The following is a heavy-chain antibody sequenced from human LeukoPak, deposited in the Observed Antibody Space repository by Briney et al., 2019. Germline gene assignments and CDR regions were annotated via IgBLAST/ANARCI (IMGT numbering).Heavy chain of an antibody. CDR1: GYSFSTYW. CDR3: ARRIGPNPNERNDAFDI. Sequence: GESLKISFKGSGYSFSTYWIAWARQMPGKGLEWMGIIYPGDSDTRYSPSFQGQVTISDDKSISTAYLQWSSLKASDTAMYYCARRIGPNPNERNDAFDIWGQGTMVTVSS. J-gene: IGHJ3*02. V-gene: IGHV5-51*01. CDR2: IYPGDSDT. D-gene: IGHD1-1*01.